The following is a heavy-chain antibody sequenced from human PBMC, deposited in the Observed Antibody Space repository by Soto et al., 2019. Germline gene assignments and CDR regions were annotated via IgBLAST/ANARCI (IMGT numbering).Heavy chain of an antibody. V-gene: IGHV4-39*01. J-gene: IGHJ4*02. CDR2: IYYSGST. Sequence: SETLSLTCTVSGGSISSSSYYWGWIRQPPGKGLEWIGSIYYSGSTYYNPSLKSRVTISVDTSKNQFSLMLSSVTAADTAVYYCARFQYSGYDPTCGFDYWGQGTLVTVSS. D-gene: IGHD5-12*01. CDR1: GGSISSSSYY. CDR3: ARFQYSGYDPTCGFDY.